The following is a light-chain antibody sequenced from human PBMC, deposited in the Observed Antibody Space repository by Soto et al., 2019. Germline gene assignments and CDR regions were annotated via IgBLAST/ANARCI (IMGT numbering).Light chain of an antibody. V-gene: IGKV3-20*01. CDR3: QQYGSSRPT. CDR1: QSVRSSY. J-gene: IGKJ1*01. Sequence: EIVLTQSPGTLSLSPGERATLSCRASQSVRSSYLAWYQQKPGQAPRLLIYGASSRATGIPDRFSGSGAGTDFTLTISRLEPEDFAVYYCQQYGSSRPTFDQGTKVEIK. CDR2: GAS.